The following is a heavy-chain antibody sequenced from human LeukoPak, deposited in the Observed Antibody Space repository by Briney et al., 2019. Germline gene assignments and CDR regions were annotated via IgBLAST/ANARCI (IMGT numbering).Heavy chain of an antibody. J-gene: IGHJ4*01. V-gene: IGHV3-7*01. Sequence: PGGSLRPSCAVSGFTFSSYWMNWVRQAPGKGLEWVASIRQDGNEKSYVDSVKGRFTISRDNTKDSLYLQIDSLRAEDTAMYFCARDGTAPGLYFDLWGQGTLVTVSS. CDR2: IRQDGNEK. CDR1: GFTFSSYW. CDR3: ARDGTAPGLYFDL. D-gene: IGHD6-13*01.